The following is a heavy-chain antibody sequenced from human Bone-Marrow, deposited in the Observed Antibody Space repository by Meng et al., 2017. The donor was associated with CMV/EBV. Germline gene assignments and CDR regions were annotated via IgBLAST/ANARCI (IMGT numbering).Heavy chain of an antibody. Sequence: ASVKVSCKASGYTFTSYGISWVRQAPGQGLEWMGWISAYNGNTNYAQKFQGRVTMTTDTSTSTAYMELSSLRSEDTAVYYCASSSSRGPIDYWGQGTLVTVSS. CDR2: ISAYNGNT. D-gene: IGHD6-6*01. CDR3: ASSSSRGPIDY. CDR1: GYTFTSYG. J-gene: IGHJ4*02. V-gene: IGHV1-18*01.